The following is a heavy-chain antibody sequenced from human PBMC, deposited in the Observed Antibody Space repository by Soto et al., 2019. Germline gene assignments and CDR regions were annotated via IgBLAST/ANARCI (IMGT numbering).Heavy chain of an antibody. D-gene: IGHD3-3*01. Sequence: ASVKVSCKASGYTFTSYGISWVRQAPGQGLEWMGWISAYNGNTNYAQKLQGRVTMTTDTSTSTAYMELRSLRSDDTAVYYCARADPYITIFGVVTDYWGQGTLVTVSS. CDR3: ARADPYITIFGVVTDY. CDR1: GYTFTSYG. J-gene: IGHJ4*02. V-gene: IGHV1-18*01. CDR2: ISAYNGNT.